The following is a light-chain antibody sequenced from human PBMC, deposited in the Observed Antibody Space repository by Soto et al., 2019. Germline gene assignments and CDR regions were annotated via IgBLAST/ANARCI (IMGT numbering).Light chain of an antibody. Sequence: DIQMTQPPSSLSTSVGDRVTITCRASQAISNYLAWYQRKPGNVPKLLIYAASTLQSGVPSRFSGSGSGTDFTLTISSLQPEDVATYYCQRYDSAPYTFGQGTKLEIK. CDR2: AAS. J-gene: IGKJ2*01. V-gene: IGKV1-27*01. CDR3: QRYDSAPYT. CDR1: QAISNY.